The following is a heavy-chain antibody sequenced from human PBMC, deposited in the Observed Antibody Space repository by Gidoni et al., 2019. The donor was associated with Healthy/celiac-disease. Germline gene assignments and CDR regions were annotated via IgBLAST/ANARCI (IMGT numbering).Heavy chain of an antibody. D-gene: IGHD1-1*01. Sequence: QVQLQESGPGLVKPSETLSLTCTVSGGSISSYYWSWIRQPPGKGLEWIGYIYYSGSTNYNPSLKSRVTISVDTSKNQFSLKLSSVPAADTAVYYCARQTRAIGGAFDIWGQGTMVTVSS. V-gene: IGHV4-59*08. CDR1: GGSISSYY. CDR2: IYYSGST. CDR3: ARQTRAIGGAFDI. J-gene: IGHJ3*02.